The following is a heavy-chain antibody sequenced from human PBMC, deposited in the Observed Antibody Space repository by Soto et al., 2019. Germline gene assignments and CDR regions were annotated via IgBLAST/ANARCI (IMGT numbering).Heavy chain of an antibody. V-gene: IGHV6-1*01. CDR1: GDSVSSDSAA. Sequence: SQTLSLTCAISGDSVSSDSAAWNWIRQSPSRGLEWLGRTYYKFKWYNNYAVSVRGRIILDPDTSKNQFSLHLNSVTPEDTAVYYCARWGHEYEKFDYWGQGILVTVSS. CDR3: ARWGHEYEKFDY. J-gene: IGHJ4*02. CDR2: TYYKFKWYN. D-gene: IGHD2-2*01.